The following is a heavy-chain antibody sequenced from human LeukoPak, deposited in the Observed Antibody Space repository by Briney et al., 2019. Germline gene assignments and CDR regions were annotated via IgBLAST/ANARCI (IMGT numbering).Heavy chain of an antibody. CDR2: IYYSGST. V-gene: IGHV4-30-4*07. Sequence: SETLSLTCAVSGGSISSGGYSWSWIRQPPGKGLEWIGYIYYSGSTYYNPSLKSRVTISVDTSKNQFSLKLSSVTAADTAVYYCARVFGTSHVLRFLEWSEQTWYFDLWGRGTLVTVSS. D-gene: IGHD3-3*01. CDR1: GGSISSGGYS. CDR3: ARVFGTSHVLRFLEWSEQTWYFDL. J-gene: IGHJ2*01.